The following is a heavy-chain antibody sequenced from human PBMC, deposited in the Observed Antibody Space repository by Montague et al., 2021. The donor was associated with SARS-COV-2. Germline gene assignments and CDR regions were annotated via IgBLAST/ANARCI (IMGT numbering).Heavy chain of an antibody. CDR2: ILHSGST. V-gene: IGHV4-30-2*06. CDR1: GGSINSGGYS. J-gene: IGHJ3*01. CDR3: ASAASPRGAFDV. Sequence: TLSLTCAVSGGSINSGGYSWSWIRQSPGKGLEWIGYILHSGSTYYNPSLWSRFTISVDRSKSQFSLNLTSMPAADTAVYFCASAASPRGAFDVWGQGTVVTVSS. D-gene: IGHD3-10*01.